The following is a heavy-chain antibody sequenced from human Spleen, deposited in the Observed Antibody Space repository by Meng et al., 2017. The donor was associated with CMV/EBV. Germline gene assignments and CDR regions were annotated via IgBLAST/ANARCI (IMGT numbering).Heavy chain of an antibody. CDR2: ISSSGNIK. CDR1: GFTFSGYE. CDR3: AKDAARQYYDNSGYYSDF. J-gene: IGHJ4*02. V-gene: IGHV3-48*03. Sequence: GGSLRLSCVVSGFTFSGYEMNWVRLAPGKGLEWVSYISSSGNIKYYADSVKGRFTISRDNARNSLYLQMNSLRVEDTAVYFCAKDAARQYYDNSGYYSDFWGLGTLVTVSS. D-gene: IGHD3-22*01.